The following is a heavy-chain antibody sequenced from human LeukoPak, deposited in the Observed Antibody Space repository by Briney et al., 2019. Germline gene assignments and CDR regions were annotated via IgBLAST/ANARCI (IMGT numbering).Heavy chain of an antibody. CDR3: AREVAYCSSTSCRDY. CDR1: GGSISSGSYY. J-gene: IGHJ4*02. CDR2: IYTSGST. V-gene: IGHV4-61*02. Sequence: SETLSLTCTVSGGSISSGSYYWSWIRQPAGKGLEWIGRIYTSGSTNYNPSLKSRVTISVDTSKNQFSLKLSSVTAADTAVYYCAREVAYCSSTSCRDYWGQGTLVTVSS. D-gene: IGHD2-2*01.